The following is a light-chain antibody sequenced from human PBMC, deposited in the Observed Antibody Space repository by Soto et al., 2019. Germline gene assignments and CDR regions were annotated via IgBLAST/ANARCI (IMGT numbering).Light chain of an antibody. CDR2: DAS. V-gene: IGKV1-5*01. CDR1: QSIRTW. CDR3: QQYNSYSWT. Sequence: DIQMTQSPATLSASVGDRVTITCRASQSIRTWLAWYQQKPGKAPKLLIYDASSLESGVPSRFSGSGSGTEFTLTINSLQADDLATYYCQQYNSYSWTFGHGTKVDIK. J-gene: IGKJ1*01.